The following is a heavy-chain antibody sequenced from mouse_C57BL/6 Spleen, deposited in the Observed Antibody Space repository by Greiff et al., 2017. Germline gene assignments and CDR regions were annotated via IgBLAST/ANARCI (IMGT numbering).Heavy chain of an antibody. J-gene: IGHJ2*01. CDR2: ISSGSSTI. D-gene: IGHD1-1*01. Sequence: EVKLVESGGGLVKPGGSLKLSCAASGFTFSDYGMHWVRQAPEKGLEWVAYISSGSSTIYYADTVKGRFTISRDNAKNTLFLQMTILSSEDTAMYYCAKAVVAQGYFDYWGQGTTLTVSS. CDR1: GFTFSDYG. V-gene: IGHV5-17*01. CDR3: AKAVVAQGYFDY.